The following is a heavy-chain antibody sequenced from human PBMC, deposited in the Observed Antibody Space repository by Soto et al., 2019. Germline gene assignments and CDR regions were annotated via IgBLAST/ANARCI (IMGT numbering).Heavy chain of an antibody. D-gene: IGHD3-10*01. CDR2: IYFIGTS. J-gene: IGHJ4*02. V-gene: IGHV4-39*01. Sequence: SETLSLTCSVSGGSISRVTSYWDWIRQPPGKGLEWIGSIYFIGTSYSTPSLNSRVTISVDTSSHRISLKLSAVTAADTAVYFCARQAAKFGSTSGGQGTLVTVSS. CDR1: GGSISRVTSY. CDR3: ARQAAKFGSTS.